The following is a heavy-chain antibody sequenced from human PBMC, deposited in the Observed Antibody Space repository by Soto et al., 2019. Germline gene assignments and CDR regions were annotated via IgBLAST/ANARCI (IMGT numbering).Heavy chain of an antibody. CDR2: IIPIFSTP. V-gene: IGHV1-69*12. CDR3: ARPIQYYFDTSAQSAWFDP. J-gene: IGHJ5*02. D-gene: IGHD3-22*01. Sequence: QVQLVQSGAEVKKPGSSVKVSCKTSGGTFGSYAISWVRQAPGQGLEWMGGIIPIFSTPNYAQKFQGRVTINADESTSTAYMELSSLRSEDTAVYYCARPIQYYFDTSAQSAWFDPWGQGTLVTVSS. CDR1: GGTFGSYA.